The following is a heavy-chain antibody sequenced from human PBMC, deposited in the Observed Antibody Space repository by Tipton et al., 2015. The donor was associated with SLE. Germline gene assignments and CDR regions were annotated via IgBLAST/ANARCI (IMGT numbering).Heavy chain of an antibody. CDR2: ISYDGNKE. J-gene: IGHJ4*02. CDR1: GFTFSSNW. D-gene: IGHD2-15*01. Sequence: SLRLSCAASGFTFSSNWMHWVRQAPGKGLVWVAVISYDGNKENYADSVRGRFTISRDNSKNSLYVDMNSLRAEDTALYYCAKDLARDCSGGSCYVLDYWGQGILVTVSS. CDR3: AKDLARDCSGGSCYVLDY. V-gene: IGHV3-30*18.